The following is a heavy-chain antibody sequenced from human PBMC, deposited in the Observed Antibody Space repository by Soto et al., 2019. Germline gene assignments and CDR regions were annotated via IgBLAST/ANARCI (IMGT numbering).Heavy chain of an antibody. CDR3: ARDLAVGLVDY. J-gene: IGHJ4*02. Sequence: QVQLVPSGAEVKKPGASVKVSCKASGYTFTSYGISWVRQAPGQGLEWMGWVSAYNGKTNYAQKLQGRVTMPTDTPTSTAYMELRSLRSDDTAVYYCARDLAVGLVDYWGQGTLGTVSS. D-gene: IGHD6-19*01. V-gene: IGHV1-18*01. CDR2: VSAYNGKT. CDR1: GYTFTSYG.